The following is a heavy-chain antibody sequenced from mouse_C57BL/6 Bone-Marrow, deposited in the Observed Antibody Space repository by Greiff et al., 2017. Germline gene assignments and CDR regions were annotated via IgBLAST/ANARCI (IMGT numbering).Heavy chain of an antibody. D-gene: IGHD1-1*01. CDR3: ARGGHYGDYYYAMDY. V-gene: IGHV1-19*01. CDR1: GFTFTDYY. Sequence: VQLKQSGPVLVKPGASVKMSCKASGFTFTDYYMNWVKQSHGKSLEWIGVINPYNGGTSYNQKFKGKATLTVDKSSSTAYMELNSLTSEDSAVYYCARGGHYGDYYYAMDYWGQGTSVTVSS. CDR2: INPYNGGT. J-gene: IGHJ4*01.